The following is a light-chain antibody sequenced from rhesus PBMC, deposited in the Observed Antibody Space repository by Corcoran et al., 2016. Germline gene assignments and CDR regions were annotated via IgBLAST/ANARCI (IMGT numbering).Light chain of an antibody. V-gene: IGLV2S7*01. CDR2: AVS. Sequence: QSAPTQPPSVSGSPGQSVTISCTGTSSDIGGYNYVSWYQQHPGKAPKLMIYAVSNRPSGVSDRFSGSKSGNTASLTISGLQAEDEADYYCCSYTTSSTFVFGSGTKLTVL. J-gene: IGLJ6*01. CDR3: CSYTTSSTFV. CDR1: SSDIGGYNY.